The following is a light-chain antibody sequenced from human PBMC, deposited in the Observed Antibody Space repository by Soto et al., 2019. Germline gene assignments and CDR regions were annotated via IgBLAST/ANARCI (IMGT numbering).Light chain of an antibody. V-gene: IGKV1-39*01. Sequence: DIQMTQSPSSLSASVGDRVTITCRASQSISNYLNWYRQKPGKAPKLLIYGASSLQSGVPSRFSGSGSGTDFTLTISSLQPEDFATYYRQQSHSTPLTFGGGTKVEIK. CDR1: QSISNY. CDR3: QQSHSTPLT. J-gene: IGKJ4*01. CDR2: GAS.